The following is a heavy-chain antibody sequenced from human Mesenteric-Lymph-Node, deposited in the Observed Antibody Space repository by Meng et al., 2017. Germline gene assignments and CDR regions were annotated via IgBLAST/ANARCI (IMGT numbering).Heavy chain of an antibody. J-gene: IGHJ4*02. CDR2: INHSGST. CDR1: GGSFSGYY. D-gene: IGHD6-6*01. Sequence: SETLSLTCAVYGGSFSGYYWSWIRQPPGKGLEWIGEINHSGSTNYNPSLKSRVTISVDTSKNQFSLKLSSVTAADTAVYYCARGPRYSSSARFDYWGQGTLVTVSS. V-gene: IGHV4-34*01. CDR3: ARGPRYSSSARFDY.